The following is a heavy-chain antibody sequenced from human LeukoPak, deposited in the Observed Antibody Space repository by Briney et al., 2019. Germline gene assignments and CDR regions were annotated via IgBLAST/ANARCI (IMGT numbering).Heavy chain of an antibody. Sequence: PSETLSLTCTVSGGFIGSSSFYWAWIRQPPGKGLEWIGNLAYSGNTYYKSSLKSRFTLSVDASKNQFSLNLTSVTAADTALFYCASSTSYYYDSSGYFEYWGQGILVTVSS. V-gene: IGHV4-39*01. D-gene: IGHD3-22*01. CDR2: LAYSGNT. CDR3: ASSTSYYYDSSGYFEY. CDR1: GGFIGSSSFY. J-gene: IGHJ4*02.